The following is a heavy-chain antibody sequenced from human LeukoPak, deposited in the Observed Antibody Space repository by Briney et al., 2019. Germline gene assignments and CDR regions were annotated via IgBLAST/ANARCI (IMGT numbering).Heavy chain of an antibody. D-gene: IGHD3-10*01. Sequence: GGSLRLSCAASGFTFSSYEMNWVRQAPGKGLEWVSYISSSGSSIYYADSVKGRFTISRNNAKNSLYLQMNSRKTEDTAVYFCARDLGYGSGPDWFDPWGQGTLVTVSS. CDR3: ARDLGYGSGPDWFDP. CDR1: GFTFSSYE. CDR2: ISSSGSSI. V-gene: IGHV3-48*03. J-gene: IGHJ5*02.